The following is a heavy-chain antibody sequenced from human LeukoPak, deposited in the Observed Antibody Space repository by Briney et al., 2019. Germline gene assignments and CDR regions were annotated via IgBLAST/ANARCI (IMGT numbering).Heavy chain of an antibody. CDR2: IYYSGST. V-gene: IGHV4-31*03. CDR3: ARDGPRDAFDI. J-gene: IGHJ3*02. Sequence: KPSETLSLTCTVSGGSISSGGYYWSWSRQHPGKGLEWIGYIYYSGSTYYNPSLKSRVTISVDTSKSQFSLKLSSVTAADTAVYYCARDGPRDAFDIWGQGTMVTVSS. CDR1: GGSISSGGYY.